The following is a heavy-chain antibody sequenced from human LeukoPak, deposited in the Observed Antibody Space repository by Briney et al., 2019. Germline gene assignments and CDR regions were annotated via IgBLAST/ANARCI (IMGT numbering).Heavy chain of an antibody. CDR3: AKDYRTIGFDY. J-gene: IGHJ4*02. CDR2: ISGGGDNT. D-gene: IGHD1/OR15-1a*01. CDR1: GFTFSSYA. Sequence: QPGGSLRLSCAASGFTFSSYAMSWVRQAPGKGLEWVSAISGGGDNTYYADSVKGRFIISRDDSKNTLFLQMNSLRAEDTAVYYCAKDYRTIGFDYWGQGILVTVSS. V-gene: IGHV3-23*01.